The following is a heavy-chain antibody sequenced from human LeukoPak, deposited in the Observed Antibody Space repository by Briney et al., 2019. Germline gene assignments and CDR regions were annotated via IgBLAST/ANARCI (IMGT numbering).Heavy chain of an antibody. CDR3: PRNDYGDRTPFDY. Sequence: SETLSLTCTVSGGSISGSDYFWGWIRQPPGKGLEWVGHIYDSGDTYYNPSLKSRVTISVDTSNNQFSLRLSSVTAADTAVHFCPRNDYGDRTPFDYWGQGPLFTVSS. CDR2: IYDSGDT. J-gene: IGHJ4*02. CDR1: GGSISGSDYF. V-gene: IGHV4-30-4*01. D-gene: IGHD4-17*01.